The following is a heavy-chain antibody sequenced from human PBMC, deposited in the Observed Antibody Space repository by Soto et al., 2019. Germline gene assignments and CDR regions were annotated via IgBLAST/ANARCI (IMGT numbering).Heavy chain of an antibody. D-gene: IGHD1-1*01. CDR2: INPSGGST. Sequence: GASVKVSCKASGYTFTSYYMHWVRQAPGQGLEWMGIINPSGGSTSYAQKFQGRVTMTRDTSTSTVYMELSSLRSEDTAVYYCARNLEQTGAGRVEAFDIWGQGTMVTVSS. CDR3: ARNLEQTGAGRVEAFDI. CDR1: GYTFTSYY. J-gene: IGHJ3*02. V-gene: IGHV1-46*01.